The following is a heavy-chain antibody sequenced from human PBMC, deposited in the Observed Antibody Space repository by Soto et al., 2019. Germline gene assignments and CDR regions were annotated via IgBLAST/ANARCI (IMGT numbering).Heavy chain of an antibody. CDR2: INHSGST. J-gene: IGHJ6*03. CDR3: AREGDTMVRGVIINYYYYYMDV. Sequence: SETLSLTCAVYGGSFSGYYWSWIRQPPGKGLEWIGEINHSGSTNYNPSLKSRVTISVDTSKNQFSLKLSSVTAADTAVYYCAREGDTMVRGVIINYYYYYMDVWGKGTTVTVS. CDR1: GGSFSGYY. V-gene: IGHV4-34*01. D-gene: IGHD3-10*01.